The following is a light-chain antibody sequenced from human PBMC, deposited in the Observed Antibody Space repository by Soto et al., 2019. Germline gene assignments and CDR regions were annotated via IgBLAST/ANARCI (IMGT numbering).Light chain of an antibody. CDR1: SSDVGGYNY. J-gene: IGLJ2*01. CDR3: SSYAGSNILV. V-gene: IGLV2-8*01. Sequence: QSALTQPPSASGSPGQSATISCAGTSSDVGGYNYVSWYQQHPGKAPKLMIYEVIKRPSGVPDRFSGSKSGNTASLTVSGLQAEDEADYYCSSYAGSNILVFGGGTKLTVL. CDR2: EVI.